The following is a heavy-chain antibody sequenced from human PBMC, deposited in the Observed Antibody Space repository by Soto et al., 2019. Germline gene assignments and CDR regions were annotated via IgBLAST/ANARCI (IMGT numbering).Heavy chain of an antibody. CDR3: ARDDILTGYPIDYYYGMDV. D-gene: IGHD3-9*01. Sequence: SQTLSLTCAISGDSVSSNSAAWNWIRQSPSRGLEWLGRTYYRSKWYNDYAVSVKSGITINPDTSKNQFSLQLNSVTPEDTAVYYCARDDILTGYPIDYYYGMDVWGKGTTVTVSS. CDR1: GDSVSSNSAA. V-gene: IGHV6-1*01. J-gene: IGHJ6*04. CDR2: TYYRSKWYN.